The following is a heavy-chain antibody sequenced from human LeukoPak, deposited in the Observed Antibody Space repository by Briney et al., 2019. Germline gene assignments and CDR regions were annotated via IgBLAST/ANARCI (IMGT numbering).Heavy chain of an antibody. CDR3: TRELWPADY. V-gene: IGHV3-7*01. D-gene: IGHD3-16*01. J-gene: IGHJ4*02. CDR1: GFTFSDYW. Sequence: GGSLRLSCEGSGFTFSDYWMGWVGQAPGKGLEWVANIIKDGSDKYYVDSVKGRFSISRDNAKNSVYLQMSGLRVEDTAVYYCTRELWPADYWGQGILLTVSS. CDR2: IIKDGSDK.